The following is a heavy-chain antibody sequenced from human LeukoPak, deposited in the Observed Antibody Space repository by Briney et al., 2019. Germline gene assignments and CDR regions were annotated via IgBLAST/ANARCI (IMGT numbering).Heavy chain of an antibody. J-gene: IGHJ4*02. CDR1: GFTVSSNY. CDR3: ARAYTYYYDSSGFDY. D-gene: IGHD3-22*01. Sequence: GGSLRLSCAASGFTVSSNYMSWVRQAPGKGLERVSVIYSGGSTYYADSVKGRFTISRDNSKNTLYLQMNSLRAEDTAVYYCARAYTYYYDSSGFDYWGQGTLVTVSS. V-gene: IGHV3-66*01. CDR2: IYSGGST.